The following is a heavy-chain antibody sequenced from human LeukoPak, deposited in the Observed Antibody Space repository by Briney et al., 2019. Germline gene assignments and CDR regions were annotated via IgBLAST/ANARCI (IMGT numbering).Heavy chain of an antibody. J-gene: IGHJ4*02. CDR2: ISGDGGST. CDR1: GFTFDDDA. Sequence: GGPLRLSCAASGFTFDDDAMHWVGQAPGKGLKWVSLISGDGGSTYYADSVKGRFTISRDNSKNSLYLQMNSLRTEDTALYYCAKDFSSGPTHLDYWGQGTLVTVSS. CDR3: AKDFSSGPTHLDY. V-gene: IGHV3-43*02. D-gene: IGHD6-19*01.